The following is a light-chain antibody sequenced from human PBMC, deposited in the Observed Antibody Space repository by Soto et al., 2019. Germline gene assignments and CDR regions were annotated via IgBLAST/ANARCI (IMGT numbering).Light chain of an antibody. J-gene: IGKJ3*01. V-gene: IGKV1-39*01. CDR3: QQSDGIPFT. CDR2: AAS. CDR1: QSISSY. Sequence: DIQMTQSPSSLSASVGDRVTITCRASQSISSYLNWYQQKPGKAPKLLIYAASSVQSGVPSRFSGSGSGTDFTLTISSLQPEDFAAYYCQQSDGIPFTFGPGTKVDIK.